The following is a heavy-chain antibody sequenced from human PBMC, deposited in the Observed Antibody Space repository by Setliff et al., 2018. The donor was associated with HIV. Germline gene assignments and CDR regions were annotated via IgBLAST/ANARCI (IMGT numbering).Heavy chain of an antibody. D-gene: IGHD3-22*01. CDR1: GYTFTNYD. V-gene: IGHV1-8*02. J-gene: IGHJ1*01. CDR3: ARGGGSSYLYHSRGSEYFQY. Sequence: ASVKVSCKASGYTFTNYDISWVRQAPGQGLEWMGWMNPNSGHTGYAHKFQGRVTMTRDTSISTAYMELSSLTSEDTAAYYCARGGGSSYLYHSRGSEYFQYWGQGALVTVSS. CDR2: MNPNSGHT.